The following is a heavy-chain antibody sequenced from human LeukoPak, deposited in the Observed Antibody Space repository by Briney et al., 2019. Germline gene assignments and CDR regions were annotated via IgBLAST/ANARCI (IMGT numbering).Heavy chain of an antibody. D-gene: IGHD1-26*01. V-gene: IGHV3-23*01. J-gene: IGHJ4*02. Sequence: GGSLRLSCAASGFTFSSYAMSRVRQAPGKGLEWVSAISGSGGSTYYADSVKGRFTISRDNSKNTLFLQVNSLRAEDTAVYYCAKRNSGSYSGLDYWGQGTLITVSS. CDR3: AKRNSGSYSGLDY. CDR1: GFTFSSYA. CDR2: ISGSGGST.